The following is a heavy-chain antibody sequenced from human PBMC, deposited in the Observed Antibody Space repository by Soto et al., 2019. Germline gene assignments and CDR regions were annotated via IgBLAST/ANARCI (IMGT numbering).Heavy chain of an antibody. CDR2: IYYSGST. Sequence: SETLSLTCTVSGGSISSGGYYWSWIRQHPGKGLEWIGYIYYSGSTYYNPSLKSRVTISVDTSKNQFSLKLSSVTAADTAVYYCARVTTLVRGVIGWFDPWGQGTLVPVSS. V-gene: IGHV4-31*03. CDR1: GGSISSGGYY. D-gene: IGHD3-10*01. J-gene: IGHJ5*02. CDR3: ARVTTLVRGVIGWFDP.